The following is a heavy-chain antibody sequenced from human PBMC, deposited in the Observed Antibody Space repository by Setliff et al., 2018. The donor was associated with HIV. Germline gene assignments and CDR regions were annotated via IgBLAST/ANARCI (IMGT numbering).Heavy chain of an antibody. CDR3: ARDRDRQFNWYLDL. J-gene: IGHJ2*01. Sequence: GGSLRLSCAAFGFTFSSYGMHWVRQAPGKGLEWLAYISGSGIAIYYADSIKGRFTISRDDAENSVHLQMNSLRAEDTAVYYCARDRDRQFNWYLDLWGRGTLVTVSS. CDR2: ISGSGIAI. V-gene: IGHV3-48*04. CDR1: GFTFSSYG.